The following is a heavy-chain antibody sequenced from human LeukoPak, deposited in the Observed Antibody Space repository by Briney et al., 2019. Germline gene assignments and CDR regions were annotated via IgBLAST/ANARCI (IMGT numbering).Heavy chain of an antibody. J-gene: IGHJ5*02. D-gene: IGHD3-9*01. CDR2: IYTSGGT. V-gene: IGHV4-4*07. Sequence: TSETLSLTCTVSGGSISSYYWSWIRQPPGKGLEWIGRIYTSGGTNYNPSLKSRVTMSVDTSKNQFSLKLSSVTAADTAVYYCARELRYFDWLLYWFDPWGQGTLVTVSS. CDR3: ARELRYFDWLLYWFDP. CDR1: GGSISSYY.